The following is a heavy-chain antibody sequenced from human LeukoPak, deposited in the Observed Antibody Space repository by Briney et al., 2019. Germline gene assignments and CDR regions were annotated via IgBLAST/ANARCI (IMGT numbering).Heavy chain of an antibody. CDR2: IIPILGIA. Sequence: GASVKVSCKASGGTFSSYAISWVRQAPGQGLEWMGRIIPILGIANYAQKFQGRVTITADKSTSTAYMELSSLRSEDTAVYYCARSGSGWYRGSCYYYGMDVWGQGTTVTVSS. CDR3: ARSGSGWYRGSCYYYGMDV. CDR1: GGTFSSYA. D-gene: IGHD6-19*01. J-gene: IGHJ6*02. V-gene: IGHV1-69*04.